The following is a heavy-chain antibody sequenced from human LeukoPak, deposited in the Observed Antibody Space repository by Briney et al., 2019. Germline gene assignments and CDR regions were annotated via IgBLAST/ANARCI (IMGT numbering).Heavy chain of an antibody. J-gene: IGHJ4*02. D-gene: IGHD3-10*01. CDR1: EFSVGSNY. V-gene: IGHV3-7*01. CDR3: ARAIDVLLWFGELPATFDY. CDR2: IKQDGSEK. Sequence: GGSLRLSCAASEFSVGSNYMTWIRQAPGKGLEWVANIKQDGSEKYCVDSVKGRFTISRDNAKNSLYLQMNSLRAEDTAVYYCARAIDVLLWFGELPATFDYWGQGTLVTVSS.